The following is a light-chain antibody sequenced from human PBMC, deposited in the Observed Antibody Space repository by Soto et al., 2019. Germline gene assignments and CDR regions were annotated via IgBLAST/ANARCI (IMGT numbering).Light chain of an antibody. CDR2: AAS. CDR3: QQSYSAPPAT. V-gene: IGKV1-39*01. Sequence: DIQMTQSPSSLSASVGDKVTITCRASQSIFNYVNWYQQKAGKAPKILIYAASSLQSGVPSRFSGSGSGTDFTLTISSLQPEDFATYYCQQSYSAPPATFGPGTKVDI. CDR1: QSIFNY. J-gene: IGKJ3*01.